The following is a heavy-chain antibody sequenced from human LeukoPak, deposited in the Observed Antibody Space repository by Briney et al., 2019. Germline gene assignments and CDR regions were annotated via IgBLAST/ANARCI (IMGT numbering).Heavy chain of an antibody. CDR2: ISSRSSTI. D-gene: IGHD3-10*01. J-gene: IGHJ3*02. Sequence: QSGGSLRLSCAASGFTFSSYSMNWVRQAPGKGLEGVSYISSRSSTIYYADSVKGRFNISRDNAKNSLYLQMNSLRAEDTAVYYCARYYYGSGSHDAFDIWGQGTMVTVSS. CDR3: ARYYYGSGSHDAFDI. CDR1: GFTFSSYS. V-gene: IGHV3-48*01.